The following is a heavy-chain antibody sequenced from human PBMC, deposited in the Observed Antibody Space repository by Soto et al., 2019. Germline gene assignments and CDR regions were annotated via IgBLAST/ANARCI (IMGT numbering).Heavy chain of an antibody. V-gene: IGHV4-59*01. D-gene: IGHD6-19*01. CDR3: ARVGLAGLGLDV. CDR2: VYYSGNT. Sequence: SETLSLTCTVSGDSISGYYWSWIRQPPGKGLEWIGYVYYSGNTNYNPSLRSRVTISIDTSKNQFSLNLISVSAADTAVYFCARVGLAGLGLDVWGQGTTVTVSS. CDR1: GDSISGYY. J-gene: IGHJ6*02.